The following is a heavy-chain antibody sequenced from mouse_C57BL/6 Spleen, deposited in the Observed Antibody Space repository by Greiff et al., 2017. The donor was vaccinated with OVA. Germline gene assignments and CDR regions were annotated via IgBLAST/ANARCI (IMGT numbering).Heavy chain of an antibody. CDR1: GFTFSSYA. CDR3: TREGYYGSRFAY. CDR2: ISSGGDYI. Sequence: EVMLVESGGGLVKPGGSLKLSCAASGFTFSSYAMSWVRQTPEKRLEWVAYISSGGDYIYYADTVKGRFTISRDNARNTLYLQMSSLKSEDTAMYYCTREGYYGSRFAYWGQGTLVTVSA. D-gene: IGHD1-1*01. J-gene: IGHJ3*01. V-gene: IGHV5-9-1*02.